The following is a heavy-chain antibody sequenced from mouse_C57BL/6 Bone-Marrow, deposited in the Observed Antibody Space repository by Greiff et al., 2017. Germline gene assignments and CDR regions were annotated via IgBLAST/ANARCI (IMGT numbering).Heavy chain of an antibody. CDR1: GYTFTSYW. J-gene: IGHJ3*01. Sequence: QVQLQQPGAELVKPGASVKMSCKASGYTFTSYWITWVKQRPGQGLAWIGDIYPGSGSTNYNEKFKSKATLTVDTSSSTAYMQLSSLTSEDSAVYYCAREGTGWAWFAYWGQGTLVTVSA. V-gene: IGHV1-55*01. CDR2: IYPGSGST. CDR3: AREGTGWAWFAY. D-gene: IGHD4-1*01.